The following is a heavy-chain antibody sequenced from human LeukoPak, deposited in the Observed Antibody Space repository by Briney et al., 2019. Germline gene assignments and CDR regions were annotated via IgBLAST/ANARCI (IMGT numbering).Heavy chain of an antibody. D-gene: IGHD1-7*01. CDR1: GFTFDDYA. J-gene: IGHJ3*02. CDR3: VKDLRLDLHLDTFHI. V-gene: IGHV3-9*01. Sequence: PGGSLRLPCAASGFTFDDYAMHWVRQAPGKGLEWVSSISWDSSNSVYADSVKGRFSITRDNAKSSLYLHMNSLTPADTAVYYCVKDLRLDLHLDTFHIWGQGTMVTVS. CDR2: ISWDSSNS.